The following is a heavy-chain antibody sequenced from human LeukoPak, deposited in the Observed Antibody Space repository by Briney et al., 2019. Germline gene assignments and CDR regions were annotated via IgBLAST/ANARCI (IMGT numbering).Heavy chain of an antibody. CDR3: ARDPGHYDSSGYYYVGYFDY. CDR2: ISSSSSYI. D-gene: IGHD3-22*01. J-gene: IGHJ4*02. CDR1: GFTFSSYS. V-gene: IGHV3-21*01. Sequence: GSLRLSCAASGFTFSSYSMNWVRQAPGKGLEWVSSISSSSSYIYYADSVKGRFTISRDNAKNSLYLQMNSLRAEDTAVYYCARDPGHYDSSGYYYVGYFDYWGQGTLVTVSS.